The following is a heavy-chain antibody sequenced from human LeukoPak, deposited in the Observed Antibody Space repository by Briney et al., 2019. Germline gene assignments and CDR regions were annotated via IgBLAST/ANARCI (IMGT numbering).Heavy chain of an antibody. V-gene: IGHV4-61*10. CDR2: IYYSGST. CDR1: GGSISSGSYY. D-gene: IGHD4-17*01. CDR3: ARAYGDYGYYYYYYMDV. Sequence: SETLSLTCTVSGGSISSGSYYWSWIRQPAGKGLEWIGYIYYSGSTNYNPSLKSRVTISVDTSKNQFSLKLSSVTAADTAVYYCARAYGDYGYYYYYYMDVWGKGTTVTVSS. J-gene: IGHJ6*03.